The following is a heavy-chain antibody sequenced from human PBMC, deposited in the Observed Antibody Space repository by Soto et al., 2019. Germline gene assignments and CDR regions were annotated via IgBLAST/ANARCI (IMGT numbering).Heavy chain of an antibody. CDR3: ARGPATAPDAY. J-gene: IGHJ4*02. V-gene: IGHV1-46*01. CDR2: INPSGGTT. Sequence: ASVKVSCKTSGYIFTSYYIHWVRQAPGQGLEWMGIINPSGGTTTYAQKFQGRVTMTRDTSTSTVYMELSSLRSENTAVYYCARGPATAPDAYWGLGTLVTVSS. CDR1: GYIFTSYY. D-gene: IGHD2-2*01.